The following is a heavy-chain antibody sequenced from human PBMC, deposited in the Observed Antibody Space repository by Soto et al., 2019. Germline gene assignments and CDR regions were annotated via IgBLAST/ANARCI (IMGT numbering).Heavy chain of an antibody. J-gene: IGHJ6*02. CDR3: VRSQGSSTSLEIYYYYYYGMDV. D-gene: IGHD2-2*01. Sequence: QVQLVQSGAEVKKPGSSVKVSCKASGGTFSSYAISWVRQAPGQGLEWMGGIIPISETTNYAQKFQGRVTITADESKSTAYMELSSLRSKDTAVYYCVRSQGSSTSLEIYYYYYYGMDVWGQGTTVTVSS. CDR2: IIPISETT. CDR1: GGTFSSYA. V-gene: IGHV1-69*01.